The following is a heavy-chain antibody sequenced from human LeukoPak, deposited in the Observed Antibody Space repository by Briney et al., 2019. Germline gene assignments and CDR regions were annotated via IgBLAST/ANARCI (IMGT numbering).Heavy chain of an antibody. CDR3: ARDYQYTYYYGSGSYPHGDY. CDR1: GGTFSSYA. Sequence: SVKVSCKASGGTFSSYAISWVRQAPGQGLEWMGGIIPIFGTANYAQKFQGRVTITADESTSTAYMELSSLRSEDTAVYYCARDYQYTYYYGSGSYPHGDYWGQGTLVTVSS. V-gene: IGHV1-69*01. CDR2: IIPIFGTA. D-gene: IGHD3-10*01. J-gene: IGHJ4*02.